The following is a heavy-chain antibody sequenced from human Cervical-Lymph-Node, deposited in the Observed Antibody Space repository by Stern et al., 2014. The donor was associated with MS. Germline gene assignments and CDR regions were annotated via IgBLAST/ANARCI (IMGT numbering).Heavy chain of an antibody. D-gene: IGHD3-22*01. CDR2: IRYDGSNQ. CDR1: GFTFSSYG. V-gene: IGHV3-33*01. CDR3: ARDKVYFDISGLYDY. J-gene: IGHJ4*02. Sequence: VQLVESGGGVVQPGRSLRLSCVASGFTFSSYGMHWVRQAPGKGLEWVAVIRYDGSNQYYADSVKGRFTISRDNSKNTLHLQMDSLRAEDTAVYYCARDKVYFDISGLYDYWGQGRLVTVSS.